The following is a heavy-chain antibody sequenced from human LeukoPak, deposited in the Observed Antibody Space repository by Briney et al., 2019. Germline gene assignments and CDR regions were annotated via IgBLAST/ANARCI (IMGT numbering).Heavy chain of an antibody. CDR3: SRGWRPHCYGMGN. J-gene: IGHJ6*04. V-gene: IGHV3-7*03. CDR2: IQQGESEK. CDR1: GFPFSQYW. Sequence: GVPLRLPCAASGFPFSQYWKTWVRQAPGKGLEWVANIQQGESEKNYVDSVRGRFTISRDNAKNSLYLQMNSLRAEGTAVYYFSRGWRPHCYGMGNWGKGNTVTVSS.